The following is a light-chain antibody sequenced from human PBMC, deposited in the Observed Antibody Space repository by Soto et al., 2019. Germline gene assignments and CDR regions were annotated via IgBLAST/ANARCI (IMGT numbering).Light chain of an antibody. Sequence: QSVLTQPASVSGSPGQSITISCTGTCIDVGGYIYVSWYLHLPGKAPKLMFYDVSNRPSGVSNRFSGSKSGNTVSLTISGLQAEDEADYYCSSFKVFGTGTKVTVL. CDR2: DVS. CDR3: SSFKV. CDR1: CIDVGGYIY. V-gene: IGLV2-14*03. J-gene: IGLJ1*01.